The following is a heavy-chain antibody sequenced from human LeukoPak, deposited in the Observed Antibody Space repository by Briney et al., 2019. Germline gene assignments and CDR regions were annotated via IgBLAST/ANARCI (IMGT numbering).Heavy chain of an antibody. V-gene: IGHV3-23*01. D-gene: IGHD5-18*01. CDR1: GFTFCSFA. Sequence: QSGGSLRLSCAASGFTFCSFAMTWVRQAPGKGLEWVSAISGSGYSTYYADSVKGRFTISRANSGNTLSLQMNSLRAEDTAVYYCARDRADVDTAMDFDYWGQGTLVTVSS. CDR2: ISGSGYST. J-gene: IGHJ4*02. CDR3: ARDRADVDTAMDFDY.